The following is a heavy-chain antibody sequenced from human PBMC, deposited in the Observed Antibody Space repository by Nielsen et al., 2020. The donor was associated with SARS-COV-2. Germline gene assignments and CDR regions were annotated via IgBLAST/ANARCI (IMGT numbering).Heavy chain of an antibody. J-gene: IGHJ5*02. Sequence: GESLKISCKASGYNFVSYWIGWVRQMPGKGPEWMGIIYPGGSVTIYSPSFQGQVTISVDTSINTACLQWSSLKASDSAIYYCARRYYFDSLFDPWGQGTLVTVSS. CDR1: GYNFVSYW. D-gene: IGHD3-10*01. CDR2: IYPGGSVT. V-gene: IGHV5-51*01. CDR3: ARRYYFDSLFDP.